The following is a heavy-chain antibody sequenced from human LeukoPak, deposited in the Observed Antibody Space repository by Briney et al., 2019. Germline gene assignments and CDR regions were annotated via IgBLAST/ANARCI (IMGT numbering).Heavy chain of an antibody. CDR3: AKDRSRYCSSTSCLNGMDV. J-gene: IGHJ6*02. Sequence: GGSLRLSCAASGFTFSSYAISWVRQAPGKGPEWVSAISGSGGSTYYADSVKGRFTISRDNSKNTLYLQMNSLRAEDTAVYYCAKDRSRYCSSTSCLNGMDVWGQGTTVTVSS. V-gene: IGHV3-23*01. CDR2: ISGSGGST. D-gene: IGHD2-2*01. CDR1: GFTFSSYA.